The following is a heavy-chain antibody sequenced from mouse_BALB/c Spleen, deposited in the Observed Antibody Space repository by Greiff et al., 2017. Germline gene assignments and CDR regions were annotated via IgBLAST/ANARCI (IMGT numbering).Heavy chain of an antibody. D-gene: IGHD2-1*01. V-gene: IGHV2-9*02. Sequence: QVQLKESGPGLVAPSQSLSITCTVSGFSLTSYGVHWVRQPPGKGLEWLGVIWAGGSTNYNSALMSRLSISKDNSKSQVFLKMNSLQTDDTAMYYCYYGRDYYAMDYWGQGTSVTGSA. J-gene: IGHJ4*01. CDR3: YYGRDYYAMDY. CDR1: GFSLTSYG. CDR2: IWAGGST.